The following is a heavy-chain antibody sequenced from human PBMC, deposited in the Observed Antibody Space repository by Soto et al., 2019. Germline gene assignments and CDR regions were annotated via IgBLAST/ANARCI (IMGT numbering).Heavy chain of an antibody. D-gene: IGHD6-6*01. CDR2: IYYSGST. Sequence: KTSETLSLTCTVSGGSISSGGYYWSWIRQHPGKGLEWIGYIYYSGSTYYNPSLKSRVTISVDTSKNQFSLKLSSVTAADTAVYYCAREYSSSSGTTDAFDIWGQGTMVTVSS. CDR3: AREYSSSSGTTDAFDI. V-gene: IGHV4-31*03. CDR1: GGSISSGGYY. J-gene: IGHJ3*02.